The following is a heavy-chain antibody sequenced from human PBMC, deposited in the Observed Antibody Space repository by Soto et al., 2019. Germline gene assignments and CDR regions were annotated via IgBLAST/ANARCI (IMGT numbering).Heavy chain of an antibody. CDR1: GFTFSSYG. V-gene: IGHV3-30*18. Sequence: QVQLVESGGGVVQPGRSLRLSCAASGFTFSSYGMHWVRQAPGKGLEWVAVISYDGSNKYYADSVKGRFTISRDKSKNTLYLQMNSLRAEDTAVYYCAKPVAKYYFDYWGQGTLVTVSS. J-gene: IGHJ4*02. D-gene: IGHD5-12*01. CDR2: ISYDGSNK. CDR3: AKPVAKYYFDY.